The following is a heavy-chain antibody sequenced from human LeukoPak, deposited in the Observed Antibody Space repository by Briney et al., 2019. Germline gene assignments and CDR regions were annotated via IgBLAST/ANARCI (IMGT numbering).Heavy chain of an antibody. J-gene: IGHJ4*02. CDR1: GYTFTDYY. CDR3: ATAPKSYFDY. CDR2: VDPEDGET. V-gene: IGHV1-69-2*01. Sequence: ASVKVSCKVSGYTFTDYYMHWVQQAPGKGLERMGLVDPEDGETIYAEKFQGRVTITADTSTDTAYMELSSLRSEDTAVYYCATAPKSYFDYWGQGTLVTVSS.